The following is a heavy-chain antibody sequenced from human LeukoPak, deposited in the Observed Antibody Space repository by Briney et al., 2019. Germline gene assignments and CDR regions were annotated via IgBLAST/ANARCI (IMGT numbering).Heavy chain of an antibody. V-gene: IGHV4-38-2*02. D-gene: IGHD1-26*01. CDR3: ARVSRGSYSSSWFDP. CDR2: IYHSGST. Sequence: SETLSLTCTVSGYSISSGYYWGWIRQPPGKGLEWIGSIYHSGSTYYNPSLKSRVTISVDTSKNQFSLKLSSVTAADTAVYYCARVSRGSYSSSWFDPWGQGTLVTVSS. CDR1: GYSISSGYY. J-gene: IGHJ5*02.